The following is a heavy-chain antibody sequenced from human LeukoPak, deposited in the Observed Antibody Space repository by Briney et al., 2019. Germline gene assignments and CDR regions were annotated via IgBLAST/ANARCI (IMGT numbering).Heavy chain of an antibody. CDR1: GFTFSSYG. V-gene: IGHV3-33*01. D-gene: IGHD4-23*01. CDR3: ARVYGGPFDL. Sequence: GGSLRLSCAASGFTFSSYGMHWVRQAPGKGLEWVAVIWYDGSNKYYADSVKGRFTISRDNTQNTLHLQMHSLRAEDTAMYYCARVYGGPFDLWGQGNLVTVSS. CDR2: IWYDGSNK. J-gene: IGHJ4*02.